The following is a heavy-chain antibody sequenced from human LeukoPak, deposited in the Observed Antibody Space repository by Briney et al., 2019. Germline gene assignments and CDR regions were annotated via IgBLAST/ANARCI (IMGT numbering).Heavy chain of an antibody. CDR2: ISSSGSTI. Sequence: GGSLRLSCVVSRFTFSDYYMSWIRQAPGKGLEWVSYISSSGSTIYYADSVKGRFTISRDNAKNSLYLQMNSLRPEDTALYYCAKDAGGYYYYYMGVWGKGTTVTISS. CDR1: RFTFSDYY. V-gene: IGHV3-11*01. J-gene: IGHJ6*03. D-gene: IGHD1-26*01. CDR3: AKDAGGYYYYYMGV.